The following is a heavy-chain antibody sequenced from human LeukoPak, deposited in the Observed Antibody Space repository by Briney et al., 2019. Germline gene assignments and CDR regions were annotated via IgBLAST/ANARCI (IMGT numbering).Heavy chain of an antibody. CDR1: GGTFSSYD. V-gene: IGHV1-69*01. D-gene: IGHD3-3*01. CDR3: ARVGSDFWSGYY. J-gene: IGHJ4*02. Sequence: SVKVSCKVSGGTFSSYDINWVRQAPGQGLEWMGGILPIFGTAKYTQKFQGRVTITADESTSSVYMDLSSLMSGDTAVYYCARVGSDFWSGYYWGQGTLVTVSS. CDR2: ILPIFGTA.